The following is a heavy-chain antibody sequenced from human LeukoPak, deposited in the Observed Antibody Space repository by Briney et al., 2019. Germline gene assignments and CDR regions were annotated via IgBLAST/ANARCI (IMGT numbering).Heavy chain of an antibody. CDR1: GFTFDDYA. CDR3: AKQAYYYDSSGYYYMFDAFDI. CDR2: ISWNSGSI. D-gene: IGHD3-22*01. J-gene: IGHJ3*02. Sequence: PGGSLRLSCAASGFTFDDYAMHWVRQVPGKGLEWVSGISWNSGSIGYADSVKGRFTISRDNAKNSLYLQMNSLRAEDTALYYCAKQAYYYDSSGYYYMFDAFDIRGQGTMVTVSS. V-gene: IGHV3-9*01.